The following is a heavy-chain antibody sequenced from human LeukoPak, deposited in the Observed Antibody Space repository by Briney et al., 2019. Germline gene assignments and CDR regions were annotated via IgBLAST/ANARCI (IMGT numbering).Heavy chain of an antibody. J-gene: IGHJ6*03. CDR2: ISSSSSYI. CDR1: EFTFSNYG. V-gene: IGHV3-21*01. Sequence: GGSLRLSCAASEFTFSNYGMHWVRQAPGKGLEWVSSISSSSSYIYYADSVKGRFTISRDNSKNTLYLQMNSLRAEDTAVYYCARVSLYVLQGGYYMDVWGKGTTVTVSS. CDR3: ARVSLYVLQGGYYMDV. D-gene: IGHD5-24*01.